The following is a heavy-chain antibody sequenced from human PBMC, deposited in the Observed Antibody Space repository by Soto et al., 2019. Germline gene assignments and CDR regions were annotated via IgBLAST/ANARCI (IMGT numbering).Heavy chain of an antibody. CDR3: ARGVAGPLHWFDP. CDR2: INAGNGNT. V-gene: IGHV1-3*01. J-gene: IGHJ5*02. Sequence: GASVKVSCKASGYTFTSYAMHWVRQAPGQRLEWMGWINAGNGNTKYSQKFQGRVTITRGTSASTAYMERSSLRSEDTAVYYCARGVAGPLHWFDPWGQGTLVTVSS. CDR1: GYTFTSYA. D-gene: IGHD6-19*01.